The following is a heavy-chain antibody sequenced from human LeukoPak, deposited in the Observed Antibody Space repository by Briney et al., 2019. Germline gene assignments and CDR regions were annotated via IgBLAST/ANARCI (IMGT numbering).Heavy chain of an antibody. D-gene: IGHD6-19*01. Sequence: ASVKVSCKASGYTFTGYYMHWVRQAPGQGLEWMGGIIPIFGTANYAQKFQGRVTITTDESTSTAYMELSSLRSEDTAVYYCARDSIVAGYSSGWVPGDYWGQGTLVTVSS. CDR3: ARDSIVAGYSSGWVPGDY. J-gene: IGHJ4*02. CDR1: GYTFTGYY. V-gene: IGHV1-69*05. CDR2: IIPIFGTA.